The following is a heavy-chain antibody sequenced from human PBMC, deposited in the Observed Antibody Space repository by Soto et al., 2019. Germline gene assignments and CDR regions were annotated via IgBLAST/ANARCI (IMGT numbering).Heavy chain of an antibody. Sequence: QVQLQESGPGLVKPSQTLSLTCSVSDGSISSSGYYWSWIRQHPGKGLEWIGYIYNSGSTYYNPSLKSRVTISVDTSKNQFSLKLSSVTAADTAVYYCARVLSDPATYFDYWGQGTLVTVSS. CDR3: ARVLSDPATYFDY. V-gene: IGHV4-31*03. CDR1: DGSISSSGYY. D-gene: IGHD1-26*01. CDR2: IYNSGST. J-gene: IGHJ4*02.